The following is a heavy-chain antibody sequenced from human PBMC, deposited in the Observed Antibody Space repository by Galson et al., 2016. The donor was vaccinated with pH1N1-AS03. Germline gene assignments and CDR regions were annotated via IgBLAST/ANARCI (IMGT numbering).Heavy chain of an antibody. J-gene: IGHJ4*02. D-gene: IGHD3-16*01. CDR2: IAYDGSYV. CDR3: AKDCGLGGSHDD. Sequence: LRLSCAAPELTLTNYGMHWFRQGPGKGLEWVAFIAYDGSYVNYADFVKGRFTISRDSSKSTLYLQMNSLRPEDTAVYYCAKDCGLGGSHDDWGQGTLVTVSS. CDR1: ELTLTNYG. V-gene: IGHV3-30*02.